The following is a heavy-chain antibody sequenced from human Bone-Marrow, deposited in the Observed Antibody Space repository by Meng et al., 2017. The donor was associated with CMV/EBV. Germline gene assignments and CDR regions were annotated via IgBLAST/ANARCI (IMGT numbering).Heavy chain of an antibody. CDR3: ARVREDGYNLEYYGMDV. J-gene: IGHJ6*02. Sequence: GESLKISCAASGFTFSSYSMNWVRQAPGKGLEWVSYISSSSSTIYYADSVKGRFTISRDNAKNSLYLQMNSLRAEDTAVYYCARVREDGYNLEYYGMDVWGQGTTVTVSS. CDR1: GFTFSSYS. D-gene: IGHD5-24*01. V-gene: IGHV3-48*04. CDR2: ISSSSSTI.